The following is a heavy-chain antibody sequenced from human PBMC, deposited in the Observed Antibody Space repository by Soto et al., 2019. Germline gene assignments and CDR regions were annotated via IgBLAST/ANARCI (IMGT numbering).Heavy chain of an antibody. J-gene: IGHJ4*02. CDR2: IDPSGGAT. D-gene: IGHD6-19*01. CDR3: ARGQGGQWLVPADY. V-gene: IGHV1-46*01. CDR1: GYSFTNYY. Sequence: QVLLVQSGAEVKKPGASVKISCKASGYSFTNYYVHWVRQAPGQGLEWRGIIDPSGGATSYAQKFQDRIDMITDTSTSTVYMELSSLTSEDTAVYYCARGQGGQWLVPADYWGQGTLVAVSS.